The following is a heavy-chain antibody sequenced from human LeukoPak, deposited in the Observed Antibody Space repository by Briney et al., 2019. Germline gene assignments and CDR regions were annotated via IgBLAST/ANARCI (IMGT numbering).Heavy chain of an antibody. CDR3: TKDPNGDYVGAFDP. CDR2: ITGNHGPT. Sequence: GGSLRLSCAASGFSFSSFAMTWVRQAPGKGLEWVSSITGNHGPTYNTDSVKGRFTISRDNSQNTLYLQMNSLRAEDTAVYYCTKDPNGDYVGAFDPWGQGTLVTVSS. V-gene: IGHV3-23*01. J-gene: IGHJ5*02. CDR1: GFSFSSFA. D-gene: IGHD4-17*01.